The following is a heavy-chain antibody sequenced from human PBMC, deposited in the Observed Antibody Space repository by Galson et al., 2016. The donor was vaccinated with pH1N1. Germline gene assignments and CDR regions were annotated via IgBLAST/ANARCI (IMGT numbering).Heavy chain of an antibody. Sequence: SLRLSCAASGFTFSVFAMCWVRQAPGKGLEWVSGISASGASTHFADSVKGRFTISRDNSKNTVYLQMNSLRADDAAVYYCAKHPYYVDTSKIDYWGQGTLVSVSS. CDR3: AKHPYYVDTSKIDY. CDR1: GFTFSVFA. J-gene: IGHJ4*02. CDR2: ISASGAST. V-gene: IGHV3-23*01. D-gene: IGHD5-18*01.